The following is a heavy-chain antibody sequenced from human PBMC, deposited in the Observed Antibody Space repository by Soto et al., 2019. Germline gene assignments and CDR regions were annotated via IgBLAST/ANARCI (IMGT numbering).Heavy chain of an antibody. CDR2: IYYSGST. CDR1: GASISSSSYS. D-gene: IGHD5-18*01. J-gene: IGHJ4*02. CDR3: ASSNGNTYGHYLDS. V-gene: IGHV4-39*01. Sequence: QLQLQESGPGLVKPSETLSLTCTVSGASISSSSYSWGWIRQPPGKGLEWIGSIYYSGSTYYNPSLKSRVTISVETSKNQFSLKLSSVTAADTSVYYCASSNGNTYGHYLDSWGQGTLVTVSS.